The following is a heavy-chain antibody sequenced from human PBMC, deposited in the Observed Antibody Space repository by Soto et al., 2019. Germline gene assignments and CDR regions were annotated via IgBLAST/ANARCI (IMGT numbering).Heavy chain of an antibody. CDR2: IIPILGTA. V-gene: IGHV1-69*12. D-gene: IGHD2-2*01. Sequence: QVQLVQSGAEVKKPGSSVKVSCKASGGTFSSYAISWVRQAPGQGLEWMGGIIPILGTANYAQKFQGRVTITADESTSTAYMELSSLRYEDTAVYYCARELVFVLAGLPRGRSTDIYYYCGMDVWGQGNKVTVSS. J-gene: IGHJ6*02. CDR1: GGTFSSYA. CDR3: ARELVFVLAGLPRGRSTDIYYYCGMDV.